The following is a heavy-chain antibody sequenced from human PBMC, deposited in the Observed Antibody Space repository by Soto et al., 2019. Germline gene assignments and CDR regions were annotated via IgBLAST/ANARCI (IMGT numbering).Heavy chain of an antibody. CDR3: ARVSYYYDSSGYYAFDY. CDR2: IYYSGST. Sequence: NPSETLSLTCTVSGGSISSYYWSWIRQPPGKGLEWIGYIYYSGSTNYNPSLKSRVTISVDTSKNQFSLKLSSVTAADTAVYYCARVSYYYDSSGYYAFDYWGQGTLVTVSS. CDR1: GGSISSYY. D-gene: IGHD3-22*01. V-gene: IGHV4-59*01. J-gene: IGHJ4*02.